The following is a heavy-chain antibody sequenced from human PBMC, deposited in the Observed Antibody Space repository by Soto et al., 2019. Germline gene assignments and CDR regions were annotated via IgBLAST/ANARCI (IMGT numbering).Heavy chain of an antibody. D-gene: IGHD3-16*01. Sequence: QVHLQESGPGLVKPSETLSLTCVVSGGSINSHYWSWIRQPPGKGLEWIGYIHYTGSTKYNPSLNSRVTISLDTSKSLFSLRLSSVTPADTAVYYCVRTWRGGEWGQGTLVTISS. CDR3: VRTWRGGE. CDR1: GGSINSHY. CDR2: IHYTGST. V-gene: IGHV4-59*11. J-gene: IGHJ4*02.